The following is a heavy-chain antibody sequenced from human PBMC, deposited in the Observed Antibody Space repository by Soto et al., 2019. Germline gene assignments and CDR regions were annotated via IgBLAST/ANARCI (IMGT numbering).Heavy chain of an antibody. CDR3: ARDLDGLYFDWQWYGMDV. Sequence: GGSLRLSYAASGFTFSSYWMSWVRQAPGKGLEWVANIKQDGSEKYYVDSVKGRFTISRDNAKNSLYLQMNSLRAEDTAVYYCARDLDGLYFDWQWYGMDVWGQGTTVTVSS. V-gene: IGHV3-7*01. CDR2: IKQDGSEK. D-gene: IGHD3-9*01. J-gene: IGHJ6*02. CDR1: GFTFSSYW.